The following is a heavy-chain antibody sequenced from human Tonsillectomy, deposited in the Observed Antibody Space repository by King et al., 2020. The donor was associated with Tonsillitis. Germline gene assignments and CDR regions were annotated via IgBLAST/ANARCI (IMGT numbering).Heavy chain of an antibody. D-gene: IGHD5-24*01. CDR3: ARDGDGYPFDH. CDR2: VSTSSYYI. CDR1: GFGFDTYT. Sequence: VQLVESGGGLVKPGGSLRLSCVVSGFGFDTYTMNWVRQAPGRGLEFIASVSTSSYYIYYADSVKGRFTISRDNAQSSLYLQMSSLRAEDTAVYYCARDGDGYPFDHWGQGTLVTVSS. J-gene: IGHJ5*02. V-gene: IGHV3-21*01.